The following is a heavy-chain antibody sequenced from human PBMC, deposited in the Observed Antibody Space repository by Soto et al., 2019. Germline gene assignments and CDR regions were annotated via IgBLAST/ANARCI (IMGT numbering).Heavy chain of an antibody. CDR1: GFSFSSYA. V-gene: IGHV3-23*01. Sequence: PGGSLRLSCAASGFSFSSYAMNWVRQAPGKGLEWVSIISGSGGTTYYADSVKGRFTISRDNSKNTLYLQMNSLRAEDTAVYYCAKGGGGYCGSTSCPGYFDYWGQGTLVTVSS. D-gene: IGHD2-2*01. CDR3: AKGGGGYCGSTSCPGYFDY. CDR2: ISGSGGTT. J-gene: IGHJ4*02.